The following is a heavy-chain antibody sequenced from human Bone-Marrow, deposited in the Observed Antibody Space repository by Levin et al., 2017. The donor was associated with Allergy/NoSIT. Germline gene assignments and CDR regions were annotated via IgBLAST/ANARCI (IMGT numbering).Heavy chain of an antibody. CDR3: AREIMEFCSSSSCSDAFDF. J-gene: IGHJ3*01. D-gene: IGHD6-19*01. V-gene: IGHV3-48*04. CDR1: GFTFNNYR. CDR2: ISPSASTI. Sequence: ASVKVSCAASGFTFNNYRMVWVRQAPGKGLEWLSHISPSASTIDYAHSVRGRFTISRDNSRKSLYLEMKSLRVEDTAVYFCAREIMEFCSSSSCSDAFDFWGRGTMVAVSS.